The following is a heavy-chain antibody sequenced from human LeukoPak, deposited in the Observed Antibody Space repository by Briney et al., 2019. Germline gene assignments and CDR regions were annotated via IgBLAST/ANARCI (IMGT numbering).Heavy chain of an antibody. Sequence: SETLSLTCSVSGGSTTGHYWSWIRQPPGKGLEWIGYIYYSGTTQYNPSLKSRVTISVDTSKNQFSLKLTSATAADTAVYYCARPITWGYFDYWGQGTLVTVSS. J-gene: IGHJ4*02. CDR1: GGSTTGHY. D-gene: IGHD1-26*01. CDR2: IYYSGTT. V-gene: IGHV4-59*11. CDR3: ARPITWGYFDY.